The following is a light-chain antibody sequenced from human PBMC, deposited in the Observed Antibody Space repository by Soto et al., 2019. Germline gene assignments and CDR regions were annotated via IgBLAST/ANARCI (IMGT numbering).Light chain of an antibody. J-gene: IGKJ2*01. V-gene: IGKV3-20*01. CDR2: GAS. CDR1: QSVSSNY. Sequence: IVLAQSPGTLSLSPGERATLSCRASQSVSSNYLAWYQQKPGQAPRLLIYGASSRASGIPDRFSGSGSGTDFTLTISGLEPEDFAVDYCQQYVASPYAFGQGTKLEI. CDR3: QQYVASPYA.